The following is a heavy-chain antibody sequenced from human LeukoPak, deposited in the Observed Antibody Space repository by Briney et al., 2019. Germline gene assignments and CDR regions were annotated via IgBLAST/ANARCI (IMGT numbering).Heavy chain of an antibody. J-gene: IGHJ5*02. Sequence: GGSLRLSCAASGFTFSDYYMSWIRQAPGKGLEWISYISSSGSTIYNADSMKGRFTISRDNAKNSLYLQMNSLRAEDTAVYYCASLSIAVDLNWFDPWGQGTLVTVSS. D-gene: IGHD6-19*01. CDR2: ISSSGSTI. CDR1: GFTFSDYY. CDR3: ASLSIAVDLNWFDP. V-gene: IGHV3-11*04.